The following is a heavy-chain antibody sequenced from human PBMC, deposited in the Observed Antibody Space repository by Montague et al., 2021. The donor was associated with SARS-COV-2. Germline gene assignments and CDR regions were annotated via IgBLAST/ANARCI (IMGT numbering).Heavy chain of an antibody. CDR1: GGSISSYY. CDR2: VHYTGST. CDR3: ARAQNICFIANCVNYFDL. J-gene: IGHJ4*02. D-gene: IGHD1-1*01. Sequence: SETLSLTCEVSGGSISSYYWSWIRQSPGKGLEWIGYVHYTGSTKYNPSLKTRVTLSLDTPKKHCSLKLKPVTAADTAVYYCARAQNICFIANCVNYFDLWGLGALVSVSS. V-gene: IGHV4-59*01.